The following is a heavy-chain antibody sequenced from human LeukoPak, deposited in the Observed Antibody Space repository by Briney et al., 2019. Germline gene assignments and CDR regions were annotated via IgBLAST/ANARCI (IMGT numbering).Heavy chain of an antibody. CDR1: GFDFSSNW. D-gene: IGHD3-3*01. CDR3: AKDHYWSIDY. J-gene: IGHJ4*02. Sequence: GGSLRLSCAASGFDFSSNWMHWVRHAPGQGLVWVSRIKGDGISTNYADSVKGRFTISRDIAKNTLYLQMNSLRAEDTGVYYCAKDHYWSIDYWGRRTLVTVSS. V-gene: IGHV3-74*01. CDR2: IKGDGIST.